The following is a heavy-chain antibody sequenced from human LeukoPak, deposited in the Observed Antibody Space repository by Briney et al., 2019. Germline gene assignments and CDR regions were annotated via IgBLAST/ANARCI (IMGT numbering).Heavy chain of an antibody. Sequence: GGSLRLSCAASGFSVSSNYMSWVRQAPGKGLEWVSVIYSGGSTYYADSVKGRFTIARDNSKNTLYLGMNSLRAEDTAVYHCARGLVVGARGRIYYYYYYMDVWGKGTTVTVSS. V-gene: IGHV3-53*01. D-gene: IGHD2-8*02. J-gene: IGHJ6*03. CDR3: ARGLVVGARGRIYYYYYYMDV. CDR1: GFSVSSNY. CDR2: IYSGGST.